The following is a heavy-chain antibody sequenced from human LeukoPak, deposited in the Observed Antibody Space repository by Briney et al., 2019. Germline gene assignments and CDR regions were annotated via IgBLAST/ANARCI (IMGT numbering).Heavy chain of an antibody. D-gene: IGHD3-9*01. Sequence: ASVKVSCKASGYTFTSYDINWVRQATGQGLEWKGWMNPNSGNTGYAQKFQGRVTITRNTSISTAYMELSSLRSEDTAVYYCARGPITIFWSYYYYMDVWGKGTTVTVSS. CDR2: MNPNSGNT. CDR1: GYTFTSYD. CDR3: ARGPITIFWSYYYYMDV. V-gene: IGHV1-8*03. J-gene: IGHJ6*03.